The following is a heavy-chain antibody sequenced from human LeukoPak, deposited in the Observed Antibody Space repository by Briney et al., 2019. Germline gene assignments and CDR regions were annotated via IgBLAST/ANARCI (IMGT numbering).Heavy chain of an antibody. CDR1: SGSISSYY. J-gene: IGHJ3*02. V-gene: IGHV4-59*01. Sequence: SETLSLTCTVSSGSISSYYWSWIRQPPGKGLEWIGYIYYSGSTNYNPSLKSRVTISVDTSKNQFSLKLSSVTAADTAVYYCARWIQNDAFDIWGQGTMVTVSS. CDR2: IYYSGST. D-gene: IGHD5-18*01. CDR3: ARWIQNDAFDI.